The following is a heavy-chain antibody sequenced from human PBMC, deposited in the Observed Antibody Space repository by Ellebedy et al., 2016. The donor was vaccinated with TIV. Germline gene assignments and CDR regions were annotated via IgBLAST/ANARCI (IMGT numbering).Heavy chain of an antibody. J-gene: IGHJ6*02. CDR1: GFTFSDYA. D-gene: IGHD7-27*01. Sequence: PGGSLRLSCEAAGFTFSDYAMHWVRQAPGKGLEWVALLSFDSDKEFYAESVKGRFTISRDNSKKTLYLQMDSLRGDDSAVYHCARSPTNWEYRPLLNYYYGLDVWGQGTTVIVSS. CDR2: LSFDSDKE. CDR3: ARSPTNWEYRPLLNYYYGLDV. V-gene: IGHV3-30*04.